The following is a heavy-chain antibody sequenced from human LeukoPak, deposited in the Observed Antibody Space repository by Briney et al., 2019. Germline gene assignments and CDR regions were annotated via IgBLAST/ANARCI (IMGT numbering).Heavy chain of an antibody. CDR2: MNPNSGNT. CDR3: ARDSGHDYGDYFDP. D-gene: IGHD4-17*01. Sequence: ASVKVSCKASGYTFTSYDINWVRQATGQGLEWMGWMNPNSGNTGYAQKLQGRVTMTTDTSTSTAYMELRSLRSDDTAVYYCARDSGHDYGDYFDPWGQGTLVTVSS. V-gene: IGHV1-8*01. J-gene: IGHJ5*02. CDR1: GYTFTSYD.